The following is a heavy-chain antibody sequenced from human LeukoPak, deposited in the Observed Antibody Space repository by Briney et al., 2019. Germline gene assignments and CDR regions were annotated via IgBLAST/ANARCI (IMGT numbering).Heavy chain of an antibody. CDR1: GFTFSRFT. CDR2: ITSSSSYI. CDR3: ARTSSSSPGLRNRYYYYYYYMDV. Sequence: GGSLRLSCAASGFTFSRFTMNWVRQAPGKGLEWVSSITSSSSYIYYADSVKGRFTISRDNAKNSLYLQMNSLRAEDTALYYCARTSSSSPGLRNRYYYYYYYMDVWGKGTTVTVSS. V-gene: IGHV3-21*04. J-gene: IGHJ6*03. D-gene: IGHD6-6*01.